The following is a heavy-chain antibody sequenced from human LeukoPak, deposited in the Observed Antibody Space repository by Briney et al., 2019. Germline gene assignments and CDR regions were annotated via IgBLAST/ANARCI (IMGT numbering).Heavy chain of an antibody. D-gene: IGHD3-3*01. CDR3: ARDRPYVDYDFWSGPRSYYYYMDV. J-gene: IGHJ6*03. Sequence: SETLSLTCTVSGGSISSYYWSWIRQPAGKGLEWIGRIYTSGSTSYNPSLKSRVTMSVDTSKNQFSLKLSSVTAADTAVYYCARDRPYVDYDFWSGPRSYYYYMDVWGKGTTVTVSS. V-gene: IGHV4-4*07. CDR2: IYTSGST. CDR1: GGSISSYY.